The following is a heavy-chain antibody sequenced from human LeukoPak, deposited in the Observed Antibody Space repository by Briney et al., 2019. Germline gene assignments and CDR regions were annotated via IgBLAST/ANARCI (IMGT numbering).Heavy chain of an antibody. CDR3: ARGSSDFDY. D-gene: IGHD6-6*01. V-gene: IGHV4-59*01. CDR2: IYYSGST. CDR1: GVSISNFY. Sequence: SETLSLTCNVSGVSISNFYWSWIRQPPGKGLEWIGYIYYSGSTNYNPSLKSRVTISVDTSKNQFSLKLSSVTAADTAVYYCARGSSDFDYWGQGTLVTVSS. J-gene: IGHJ4*02.